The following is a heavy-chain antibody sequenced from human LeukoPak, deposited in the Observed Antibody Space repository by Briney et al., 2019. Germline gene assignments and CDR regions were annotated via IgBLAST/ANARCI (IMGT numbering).Heavy chain of an antibody. CDR3: ARVPSTALDY. CDR1: GYTFTSYG. Sequence: APVKVSCKTSGYTFTSYGITWVRQAPGQGLEWMGWISAYNGNTNYAQKLQGRVTMTTDTSTSTAYMELRSLRSDDTAVYYCARVPSTALDYWGQGTLVTVSS. CDR2: ISAYNGNT. J-gene: IGHJ4*02. V-gene: IGHV1-18*01. D-gene: IGHD5/OR15-5a*01.